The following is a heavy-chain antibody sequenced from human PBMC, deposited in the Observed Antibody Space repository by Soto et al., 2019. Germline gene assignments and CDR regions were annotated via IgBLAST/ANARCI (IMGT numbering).Heavy chain of an antibody. J-gene: IGHJ3*02. CDR3: ARHNPLENAGGFDI. CDR2: IYYSGSA. V-gene: IGHV4-59*08. D-gene: IGHD2-8*02. Sequence: SETLSLTCSVSGGSICRYYWSWIRQPPGKGLEWIGYIYYSGSANYNPSLKSRVTISVDTSKNQFSLKLSSVTAADTAVYYCARHNPLENAGGFDIWGQGTMVTVSS. CDR1: GGSICRYY.